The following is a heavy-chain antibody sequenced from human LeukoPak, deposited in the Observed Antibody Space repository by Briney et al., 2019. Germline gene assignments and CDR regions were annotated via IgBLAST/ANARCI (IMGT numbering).Heavy chain of an antibody. CDR3: AKGGRGTYYSDS. CDR2: ISSSGSTI. D-gene: IGHD3-10*01. V-gene: IGHV3-48*04. Sequence: GGSLRLSCAASGFTFSRFGMHWVRQAPGKGLEWVSYISSSGSTIYYADSVKGRFTISRDNAKNTLYLQMNNLRAEDTAVYYCAKGGRGTYYSDSWGQGTLVTVSS. CDR1: GFTFSRFG. J-gene: IGHJ4*02.